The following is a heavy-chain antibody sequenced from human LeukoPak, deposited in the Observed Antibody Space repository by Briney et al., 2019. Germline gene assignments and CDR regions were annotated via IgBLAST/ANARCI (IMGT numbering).Heavy chain of an antibody. J-gene: IGHJ4*02. D-gene: IGHD2-15*01. CDR1: GFTVSSYY. V-gene: IGHV3-53*01. CDR2: THSGGST. CDR3: ARQLGYCSGDSCYFDF. Sequence: GGSLRLSCAASGFTVSSYYMSWVRQAPGKGLEWVSVTHSGGSTYYADSVKGGFTLSRDNSKNTLYLQMNSLRVEDTAVYYCARQLGYCSGDSCYFDFWGQGTLVTVSS.